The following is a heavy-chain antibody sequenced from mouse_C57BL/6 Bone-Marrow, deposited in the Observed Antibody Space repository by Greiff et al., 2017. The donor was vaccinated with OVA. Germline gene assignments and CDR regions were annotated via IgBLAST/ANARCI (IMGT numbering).Heavy chain of an antibody. J-gene: IGHJ1*03. CDR1: GYTFTDYN. CDR3: ARHTKGYIDD. V-gene: IGHV1-18*01. Sequence: VQLQQPGPELVKPGASVKISCKASGYTFTDYNMDWVKQSHGKSLEWIGDINPNNGGTIYNQKFKGKATLTVDKSSSTAYMQLRRLTSEDTAVYYCARHTKGYIDDWGTGTSVTVSS. CDR2: INPNNGGT.